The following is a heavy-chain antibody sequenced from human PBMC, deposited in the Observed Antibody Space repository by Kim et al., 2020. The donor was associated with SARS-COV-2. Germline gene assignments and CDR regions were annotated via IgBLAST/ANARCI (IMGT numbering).Heavy chain of an antibody. Sequence: SETLSLTCTVSGGSISSSSYYWGWIRQPPGKGLEWIGSIYYSGSTYYNPSLKSRVTISVDTSKNQFSLKLSSVTAADTAVYYCARPDGTTTDDYWGQGTLVTVSS. CDR1: GGSISSSSYY. J-gene: IGHJ4*02. CDR3: ARPDGTTTDDY. CDR2: IYYSGST. D-gene: IGHD1-7*01. V-gene: IGHV4-39*01.